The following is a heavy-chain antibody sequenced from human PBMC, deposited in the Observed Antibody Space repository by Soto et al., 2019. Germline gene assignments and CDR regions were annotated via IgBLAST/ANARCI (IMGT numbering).Heavy chain of an antibody. V-gene: IGHV5-51*01. Sequence: GESLKISCRTPGYSFTSYWIAWVRQMPGKGLEWMGIIFPSDSDTRYSPSFQGQVTISADRSTSTVFLQWASLKASDTAVYFCARKDKSGYFNWFDPWGQGTLVTVSS. CDR2: IFPSDSDT. CDR3: ARKDKSGYFNWFDP. D-gene: IGHD3-22*01. CDR1: GYSFTSYW. J-gene: IGHJ5*02.